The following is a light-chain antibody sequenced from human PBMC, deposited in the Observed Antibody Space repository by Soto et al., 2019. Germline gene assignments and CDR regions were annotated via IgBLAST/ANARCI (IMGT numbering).Light chain of an antibody. CDR3: HQYGSSPPIT. Sequence: EIVLTQSPGTLSLSPGERATLSCRASQSVSSSYLAWYQQKPGQAPRLLIYGASSSATGIPARCSGSGSGRDFSLTISSLVTDDFAVYYCHQYGSSPPITFGRGNKVEIK. CDR2: GAS. V-gene: IGKV3-20*01. CDR1: QSVSSSY. J-gene: IGKJ4*01.